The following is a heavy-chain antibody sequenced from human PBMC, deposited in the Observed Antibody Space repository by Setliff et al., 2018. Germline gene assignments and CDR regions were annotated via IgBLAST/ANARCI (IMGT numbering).Heavy chain of an antibody. Sequence: SETLSLTCTVSGGSISSSSYYWGWIRQPPGKGLEWIGTIYYSGSTYYNPSLKSRVTISMDTSKNHFSLKLSSVTAADTAVYYCVREGLYDILTGYSLPTPFDPWGQGTLVTVSS. CDR3: VREGLYDILTGYSLPTPFDP. D-gene: IGHD3-9*01. V-gene: IGHV4-39*02. CDR1: GGSISSSSYY. CDR2: IYYSGST. J-gene: IGHJ5*02.